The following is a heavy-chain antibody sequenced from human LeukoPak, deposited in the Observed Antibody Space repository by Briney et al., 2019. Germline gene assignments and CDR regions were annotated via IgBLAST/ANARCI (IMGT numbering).Heavy chain of an antibody. Sequence: TGGSLRLSCAASGFTFSSYSMNWVRQAPGKGLEWVSYISSSSSTIYYADSVKGRFTISRDNAKNSLYLQMNSLRAEDTAVYYCAGEYDYVWGSYRYTRGYFDYWGQGTVVTVSS. CDR1: GFTFSSYS. V-gene: IGHV3-48*01. J-gene: IGHJ4*02. CDR2: ISSSSSTI. D-gene: IGHD3-16*02. CDR3: AGEYDYVWGSYRYTRGYFDY.